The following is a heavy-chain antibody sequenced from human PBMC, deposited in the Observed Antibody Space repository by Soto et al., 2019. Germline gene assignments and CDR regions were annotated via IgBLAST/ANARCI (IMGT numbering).Heavy chain of an antibody. D-gene: IGHD1-7*01. V-gene: IGHV3-30*03. CDR3: ARDVGNYVPYYYGMDV. CDR2: IAYDGNDK. J-gene: IGHJ6*02. CDR1: EFTFNTYA. Sequence: QAQLVESGGGVVQPGRSVRLSCAASEFTFNTYARHWVRQAPGKGLEWVAVIAYDGNDKYYADSVKGRFTISRDNSKNALYLQMNTLRPEDTAMYYCARDVGNYVPYYYGMDVWGQGTTVTVSS.